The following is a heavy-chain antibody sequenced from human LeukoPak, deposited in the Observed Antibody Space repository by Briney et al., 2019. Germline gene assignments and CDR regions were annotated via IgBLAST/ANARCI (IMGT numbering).Heavy chain of an antibody. CDR2: ISRSGSTI. CDR3: ARDLLPYYYDSSGYPPLGH. CDR1: GFTFSDYY. D-gene: IGHD3-22*01. Sequence: GGSLRLSCAASGFTFSDYYMSWIRQAPGKGLEWVSYISRSGSTIYYADSVKGRFTISRDNAKNSLYLQMNSLRAEDTAVYYCARDLLPYYYDSSGYPPLGHWGQGTLVTVSS. V-gene: IGHV3-11*04. J-gene: IGHJ4*02.